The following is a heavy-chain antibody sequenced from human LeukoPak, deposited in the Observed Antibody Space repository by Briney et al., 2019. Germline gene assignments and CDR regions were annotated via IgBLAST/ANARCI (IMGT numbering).Heavy chain of an antibody. V-gene: IGHV4-59*08. Sequence: SETLSLTCTVSGGSISSYYWSWIRQPPGKGLEWIGYIYYSGSTNYNPSLKSRVTISVDTSKNQFSLKLSSVTAADTAVYYCARHRAYCGGDCYSAVGAFDIRGQGTMVTVSS. CDR3: ARHRAYCGGDCYSAVGAFDI. CDR2: IYYSGST. CDR1: GGSISSYY. J-gene: IGHJ3*02. D-gene: IGHD2-21*02.